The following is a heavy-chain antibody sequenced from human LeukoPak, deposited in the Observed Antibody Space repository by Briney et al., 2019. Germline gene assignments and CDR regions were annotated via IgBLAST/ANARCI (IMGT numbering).Heavy chain of an antibody. CDR2: IYYSGST. D-gene: IGHD3-22*01. CDR1: GGSISSYY. Sequence: SETLSLTCTVSGGSISSYYWSWIRQPPGKGLEWIGYIYYSGSTNYNPSLKSRVTISVDTSKDQFSLKLSSVTAADTAVYYCARAPRYYYDSSGYYSPSAFDIWGQGTMVTVSS. CDR3: ARAPRYYYDSSGYYSPSAFDI. J-gene: IGHJ3*02. V-gene: IGHV4-59*01.